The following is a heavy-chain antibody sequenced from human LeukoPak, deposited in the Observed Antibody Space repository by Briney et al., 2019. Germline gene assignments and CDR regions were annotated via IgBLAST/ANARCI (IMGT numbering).Heavy chain of an antibody. V-gene: IGHV4-59*11. CDR3: ARESSRGSSDY. CDR2: IYYSGNT. J-gene: IGHJ4*02. CDR1: GGSISSHY. Sequence: SETLSLTCTVSGGSISSHYWSWIRQPPGKGLEWIGYIYYSGNTNYNPSLKSRVTISVDTSKNQFSLKLSSVTAADTAVYYCARESSRGSSDYWGQGTLVTVSS. D-gene: IGHD2-15*01.